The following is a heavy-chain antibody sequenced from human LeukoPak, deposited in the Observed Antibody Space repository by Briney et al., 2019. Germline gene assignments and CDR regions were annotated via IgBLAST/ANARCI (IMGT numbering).Heavy chain of an antibody. Sequence: GASVKVSCKASGYTFTGYYMHWVRQAPGQGLEWMGWINPNSGNTGYAQKFQGRVTITRNTSISTAYMELSSLRSEDTAVYYCARVGIAARRRFYYYYMDVWGKGTTVTVSS. CDR2: INPNSGNT. D-gene: IGHD6-6*01. V-gene: IGHV1-8*03. CDR1: GYTFTGYY. J-gene: IGHJ6*03. CDR3: ARVGIAARRRFYYYYMDV.